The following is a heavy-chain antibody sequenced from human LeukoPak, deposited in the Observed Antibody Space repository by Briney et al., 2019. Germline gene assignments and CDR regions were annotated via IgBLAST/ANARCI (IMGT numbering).Heavy chain of an antibody. D-gene: IGHD3-10*01. J-gene: IGHJ5*02. Sequence: SETLSLTCAVFDGSFSANNWSWIRQPPGKGLEWIGEINHSGSANYNPSLKSRVTISVDTSKNQFSLKLSSVTAADTAVYYCARPIYGSGSYPWGQGILVTVSS. CDR3: ARPIYGSGSYP. CDR2: INHSGSA. CDR1: DGSFSANN. V-gene: IGHV4-34*01.